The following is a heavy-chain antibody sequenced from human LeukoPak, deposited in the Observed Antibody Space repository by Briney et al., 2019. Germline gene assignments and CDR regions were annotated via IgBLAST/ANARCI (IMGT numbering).Heavy chain of an antibody. D-gene: IGHD3-10*01. CDR1: GITFSSYS. CDR3: ARERRDYYGSGSSVHFDY. J-gene: IGHJ4*02. CDR2: ISSSSSYI. V-gene: IGHV3-21*01. Sequence: GGSLRLSCAASGITFSSYSMNWVRQAPGKGLEWVSSISSSSSYIYYADSVKGRFTISRDNAKNSLYLQMNSLRAEDTAVYYCARERRDYYGSGSSVHFDYWGQGTLVTVSS.